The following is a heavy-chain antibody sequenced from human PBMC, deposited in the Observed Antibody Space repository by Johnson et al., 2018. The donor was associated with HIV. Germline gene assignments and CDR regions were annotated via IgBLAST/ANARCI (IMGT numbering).Heavy chain of an antibody. V-gene: IGHV3-7*01. CDR3: ARPLDWKDLSDALDI. CDR2: IKEDGSEK. D-gene: IGHD1-1*01. CDR1: GFTFSTYW. Sequence: EVQLVESGGGLVQPGGSLRLSCAASGFTFSTYWMSWVRQAPGKGLEWVANIKEDGSEKYYVDSVKGRFTISRDNAKNSLYLQMNSLRAEDTAVYYCARPLDWKDLSDALDIWGQGTMVSVSS. J-gene: IGHJ3*02.